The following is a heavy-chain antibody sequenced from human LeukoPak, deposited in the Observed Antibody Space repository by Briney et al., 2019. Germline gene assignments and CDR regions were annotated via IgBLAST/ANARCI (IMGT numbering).Heavy chain of an antibody. CDR3: ARLNDGFDI. Sequence: GESLKISCKGSGYSFTSYWIGWVHQMPGKGLEWMGIIDPGDSDTKYSPPFQGQATFSADRSISTAYLQWSSLRASDTAMYYCARLNDGFDIWGQGTMVTVSS. CDR1: GYSFTSYW. J-gene: IGHJ3*02. CDR2: IDPGDSDT. V-gene: IGHV5-51*07.